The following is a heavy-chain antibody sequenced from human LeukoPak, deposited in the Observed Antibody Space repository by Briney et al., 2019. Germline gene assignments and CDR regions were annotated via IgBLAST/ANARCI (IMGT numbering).Heavy chain of an antibody. CDR1: GVSISSYY. CDR3: ARSSSSSSDI. Sequence: NSSETLSLTCTVSGVSISSYYWSWIRQPPGKGLEWIGYIYYSGSTNYNPSLKSRVTISVDTSKNQFSLKLSSVTAADTAVYYCARSSSSSSDIWGQGTMVTVSS. V-gene: IGHV4-59*01. D-gene: IGHD6-13*01. J-gene: IGHJ3*02. CDR2: IYYSGST.